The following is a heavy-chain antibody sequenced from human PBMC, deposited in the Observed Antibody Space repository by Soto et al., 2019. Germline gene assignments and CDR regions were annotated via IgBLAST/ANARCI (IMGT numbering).Heavy chain of an antibody. CDR1: GGTFSSYA. CDR2: IIPIFGTA. Sequence: QVQLVQSGAEVKKPGSSVKVSCKASGGTFSSYAISWVRQAPGQGLEWMGGIIPIFGTANYAQKFQGRVTITADEPTSTADIEPSSLRSEDTAVYYCARKTYSSGWYGSSDYWGQGTLATFSS. V-gene: IGHV1-69*01. CDR3: ARKTYSSGWYGSSDY. J-gene: IGHJ4*02. D-gene: IGHD6-19*01.